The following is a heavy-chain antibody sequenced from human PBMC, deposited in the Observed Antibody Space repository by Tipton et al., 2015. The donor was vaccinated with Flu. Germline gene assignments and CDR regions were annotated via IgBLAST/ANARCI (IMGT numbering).Heavy chain of an antibody. Sequence: TLSLTCNVSGGSLSSFYWSWIRQHPGRGLEWIGYIYNSGVTYYKPSLSSRVVISLDTSKNQFYLRLSSVTAADTAVYYCARGATRRPFSGYDYTGYWGQGTLVTVSS. V-gene: IGHV4-31*03. D-gene: IGHD5-12*01. CDR3: ARGATRRPFSGYDYTGY. CDR1: GGSLSSFY. CDR2: IYNSGVT. J-gene: IGHJ4*02.